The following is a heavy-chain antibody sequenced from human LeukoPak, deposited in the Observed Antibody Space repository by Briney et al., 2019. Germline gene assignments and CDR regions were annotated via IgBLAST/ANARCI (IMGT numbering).Heavy chain of an antibody. V-gene: IGHV3-74*01. CDR3: ARISYDSSGYFDY. Sequence: PGGSLRLSCAASGFTFNSYWMHWVRQVPGKGPVCVSRITSDGTNTNYAESVKGRFTISRDNAKNTLYLQMNSLGAEDTAMYYCARISYDSSGYFDYWGQGTLVTVSS. J-gene: IGHJ4*02. CDR2: ITSDGTNT. D-gene: IGHD3-22*01. CDR1: GFTFNSYW.